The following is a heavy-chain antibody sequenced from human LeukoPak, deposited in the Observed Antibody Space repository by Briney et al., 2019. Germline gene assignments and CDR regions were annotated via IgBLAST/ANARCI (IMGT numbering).Heavy chain of an antibody. D-gene: IGHD3-22*01. J-gene: IGHJ4*02. CDR2: IYTSGST. Sequence: PSETLSLTCTVSGGSISSGSYYWSWIRQPAGKGLEWIGRIYTSGSTNYNPSLKSRVTISVDTSKNQFSLKLSSVTAADTAVYYCAREGYYCDSSGTHYYFDYWGQGTLVTVSS. V-gene: IGHV4-61*02. CDR3: AREGYYCDSSGTHYYFDY. CDR1: GGSISSGSYY.